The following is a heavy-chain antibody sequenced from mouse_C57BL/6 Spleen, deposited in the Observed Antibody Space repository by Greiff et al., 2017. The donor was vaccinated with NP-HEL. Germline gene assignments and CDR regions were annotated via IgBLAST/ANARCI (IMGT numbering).Heavy chain of an antibody. CDR1: GYSFTSYY. Sequence: QVQLQQSGPELVKPGASVKISCKASGYSFTSYYIHWVKQRPGQGLEWIGWIYPGSGNTKYNEKFKGKATLTADTSSSTAYMQLSSLTSEDSAVYYCARDNYEYAMDYWGQGTSVTVSS. CDR2: IYPGSGNT. V-gene: IGHV1-66*01. D-gene: IGHD1-3*01. CDR3: ARDNYEYAMDY. J-gene: IGHJ4*01.